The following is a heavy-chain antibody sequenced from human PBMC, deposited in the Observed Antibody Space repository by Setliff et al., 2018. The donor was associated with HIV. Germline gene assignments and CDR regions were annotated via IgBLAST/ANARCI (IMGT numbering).Heavy chain of an antibody. CDR1: GGSFSDYY. D-gene: IGHD1-26*01. CDR2: INHGGST. V-gene: IGHV4-34*01. J-gene: IGHJ4*02. Sequence: SETLSLTCAVYGGSFSDYYWSWIRQSPGRGLEWIGEINHGGSTIYNPSLKSRVTISIDTSKNQFSLKLSSVTAADTAVYYCATVGAGGREYYFDYWGQGTLVTVSS. CDR3: ATVGAGGREYYFDY.